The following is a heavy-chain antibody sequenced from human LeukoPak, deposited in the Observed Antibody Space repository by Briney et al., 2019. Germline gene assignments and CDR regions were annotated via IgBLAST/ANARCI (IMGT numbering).Heavy chain of an antibody. CDR3: AKLGDTAMVTAAFDI. D-gene: IGHD5-18*01. CDR2: IKQDGSEK. CDR1: GFTFSTYY. V-gene: IGHV3-7*01. Sequence: GGTLRLSCAASGFTFSTYYMSWVRQAPGTGLEWVANIKQDGSEKYYVDSVKGRFTISRDDAKNSLYLQMNSLRAEDTAVYYCAKLGDTAMVTAAFDIWGQGTMVTVSS. J-gene: IGHJ3*02.